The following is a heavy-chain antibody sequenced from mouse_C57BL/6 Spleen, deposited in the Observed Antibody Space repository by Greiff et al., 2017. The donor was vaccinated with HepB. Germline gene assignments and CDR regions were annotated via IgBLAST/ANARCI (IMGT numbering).Heavy chain of an antibody. CDR1: GYTFTSYW. J-gene: IGHJ2*01. D-gene: IGHD1-1*01. CDR2: IDPSDSYT. Sequence: QVQLQQSGAELVRPGSSVKLSCKASGYTFTSYWMHWVKQRPIQGLEWIGNIDPSDSYTHYNQKFKDKSTLTVDKSSSTAYMQLSSLTSEDSAVYYCARGLHYYGRCPFDYWGQGTTLTVSS. CDR3: ARGLHYYGRCPFDY. V-gene: IGHV1-52*01.